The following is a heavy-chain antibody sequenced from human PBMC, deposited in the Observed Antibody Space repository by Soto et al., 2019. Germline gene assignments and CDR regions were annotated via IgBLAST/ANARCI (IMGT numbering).Heavy chain of an antibody. CDR1: GDSTGTGTYY. V-gene: IGHV4-30-4*01. J-gene: IGHJ4*02. D-gene: IGHD3-22*01. CDR3: ARSSYYSDTGGSPPPDY. CDR2: IYYSGSS. Sequence: KLSDNCTSSGDSTGTGTYYWSWLRQSQEKGLEWIGYIYYSGSSNYNPSLKSRVSISVDTSKNQFSLKLRSVTAADTAVYYCARSSYYSDTGGSPPPDYWGQGTLVTV.